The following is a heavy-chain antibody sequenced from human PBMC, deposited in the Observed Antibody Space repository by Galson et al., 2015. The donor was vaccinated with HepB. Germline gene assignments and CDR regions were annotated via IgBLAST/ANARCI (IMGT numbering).Heavy chain of an antibody. CDR2: IIPIFGTA. CDR1: GGTFSSYA. J-gene: IGHJ3*02. CDR3: VDSSSWYEAFDI. V-gene: IGHV1-69*13. D-gene: IGHD6-13*01. Sequence: SVKVSCKASGGTFSSYAISWVRQAPGQGLEWMGGIIPIFGTANYAQKFQGRVTITADESTSTAYMELSSLRSEDTAVYYCVDSSSWYEAFDIWGQGTMVTVSS.